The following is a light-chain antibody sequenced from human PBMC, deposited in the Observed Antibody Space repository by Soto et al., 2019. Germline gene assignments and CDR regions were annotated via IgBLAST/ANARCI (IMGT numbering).Light chain of an antibody. CDR2: EVS. CDR3: SSNGGNINYV. CDR1: SSDVGGYNY. Sequence: QSVLTQPPSASGSPGQSVTISCTGTSSDVGGYNYVSWYQQHPGKAPKLMIYEVSKRPSGVPDRFSGSKSGNTASLTVSGLQAEDEADYYCSSNGGNINYVFGTGTKVTVL. J-gene: IGLJ1*01. V-gene: IGLV2-8*01.